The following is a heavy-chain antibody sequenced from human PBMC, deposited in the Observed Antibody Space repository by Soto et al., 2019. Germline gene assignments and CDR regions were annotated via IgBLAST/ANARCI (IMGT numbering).Heavy chain of an antibody. CDR3: AKDSRATYSRGFYDS. CDR2: ISNSGGAT. V-gene: IGHV3-23*01. D-gene: IGHD2-15*01. Sequence: EVQLLESGGDLVQPGGSLRLSCAASGFTFSSYAMSWVRQARGKGLEWVSSISNSGGATNYADSVNGRFTISRDNSKSTLYLQMNSLRAEDTAIYYCAKDSRATYSRGFYDSWGQGTLVTVSS. CDR1: GFTFSSYA. J-gene: IGHJ5*01.